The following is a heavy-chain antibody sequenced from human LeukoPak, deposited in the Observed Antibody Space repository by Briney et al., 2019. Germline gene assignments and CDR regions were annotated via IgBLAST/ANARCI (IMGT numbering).Heavy chain of an antibody. J-gene: IGHJ6*03. V-gene: IGHV4-34*01. CDR1: VGSFSGYY. CDR2: INHSGST. D-gene: IGHD6-13*01. Sequence: SETLSLTCAVYVGSFSGYYWSWIRQPPGKGLEWIGEINHSGSTNYNSSLKSRVTISVDTSKNQFSLKLSSVTAADTAVYYCARGRPYSSSGNYYYYMDVWGKGTTVTVSS. CDR3: ARGRPYSSSGNYYYYMDV.